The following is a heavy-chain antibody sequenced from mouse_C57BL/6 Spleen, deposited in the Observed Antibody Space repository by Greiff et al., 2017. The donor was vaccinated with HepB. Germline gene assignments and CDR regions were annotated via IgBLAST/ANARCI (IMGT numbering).Heavy chain of an antibody. Sequence: EVKVVESGGGLVKPGGSLKLSCAASGFTFSSYTMSWVRQTPEKRLEWVATISGGGGNTYYPDSVKGRFTISRDNAKNTLYLQMSSLRSEDTALYYCARQYYGSSAMDYWGQGTSVTVSS. V-gene: IGHV5-9*01. CDR1: GFTFSSYT. J-gene: IGHJ4*01. CDR2: ISGGGGNT. D-gene: IGHD1-1*01. CDR3: ARQYYGSSAMDY.